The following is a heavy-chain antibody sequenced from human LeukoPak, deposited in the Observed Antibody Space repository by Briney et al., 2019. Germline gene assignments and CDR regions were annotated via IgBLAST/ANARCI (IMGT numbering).Heavy chain of an antibody. D-gene: IGHD3-3*01. J-gene: IGHJ6*02. Sequence: GGSLRLSCAASGFTFSSYTMSWVRQAPGKGLEWVSVIGDSGDKTLYADSVKGRFTISRDNSKNTLYLQMNSLRAEDTAVYYCARTGPFGVVIYYYYGMDVWGQGTTVTVSS. CDR3: ARTGPFGVVIYYYYGMDV. CDR2: IGDSGDKT. CDR1: GFTFSSYT. V-gene: IGHV3-23*01.